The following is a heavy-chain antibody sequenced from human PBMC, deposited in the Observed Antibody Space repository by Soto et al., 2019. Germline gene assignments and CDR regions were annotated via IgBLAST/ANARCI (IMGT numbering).Heavy chain of an antibody. Sequence: SVEVSCKASGGAFSSYSISWVLEAPGQGLEWMGGIIPIFGTANYAKKFQGRVTSTADESTSTAYRELCSLRSEDTAVYYWASYDFSGPGPLERRSYDYGMDGCGQVPTVIVSS. CDR1: GGAFSSYS. CDR2: IIPIFGTA. J-gene: IGHJ6*02. V-gene: IGHV1-69*13. CDR3: ASYDFSGPGPLERRSYDYGMDG. D-gene: IGHD3-3*01.